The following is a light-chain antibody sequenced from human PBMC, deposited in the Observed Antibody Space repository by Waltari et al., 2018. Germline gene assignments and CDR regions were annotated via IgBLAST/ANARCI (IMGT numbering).Light chain of an antibody. V-gene: IGLV1-47*01. J-gene: IGLJ3*02. CDR3: AVWDDALSGAV. Sequence: QSVVTQPPSASGTPGQRVTTPCSGRRSNTGNHYVYWYQQLPGTAPKLFIHRNNQRPSGVPDRFYGSKSGNSASLAISDLRSEDEADYYCAVWDDALSGAVFGGGTKLTVL. CDR2: RNN. CDR1: RSNTGNHY.